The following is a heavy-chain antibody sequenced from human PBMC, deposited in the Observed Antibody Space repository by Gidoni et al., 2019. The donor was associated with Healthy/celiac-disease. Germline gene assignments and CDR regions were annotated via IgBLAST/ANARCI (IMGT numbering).Heavy chain of an antibody. J-gene: IGHJ4*02. Sequence: QVQLVQSGAEVKKPGSSVKVSCKASGGTFSSYTISWVRQAPGQGLEWMGRIIPILGIANYAQKFQGRVTITADKSTSTAYMELSSLRSEDTAVYYCAREGSDCSSTSCYVDYWGQGTLVTVSS. D-gene: IGHD2-2*01. CDR3: AREGSDCSSTSCYVDY. CDR2: IIPILGIA. CDR1: GGTFSSYT. V-gene: IGHV1-69*08.